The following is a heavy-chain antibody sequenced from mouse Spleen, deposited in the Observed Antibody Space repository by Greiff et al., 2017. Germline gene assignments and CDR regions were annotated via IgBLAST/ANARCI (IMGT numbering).Heavy chain of an antibody. Sequence: EVKLQQSGAELVRPGASVKLSCTASGFNIKDYYMHWVKQRPEQGLEWIGRIDPEGGDTEYAPKFQGKATMTADTSSNTAYLQLSSLTSEDTAVYYCTFYDGYYVRYFDVWGTGTTVTVSS. V-gene: IGHV14-1*01. J-gene: IGHJ1*03. CDR3: TFYDGYYVRYFDV. D-gene: IGHD2-3*01. CDR1: GFNIKDYY. CDR2: IDPEGGDT.